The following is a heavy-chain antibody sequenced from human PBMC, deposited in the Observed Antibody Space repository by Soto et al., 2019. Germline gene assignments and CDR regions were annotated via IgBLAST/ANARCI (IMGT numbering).Heavy chain of an antibody. V-gene: IGHV4-59*01. J-gene: IGHJ4*02. Sequence: SETLSLTCTVSGGSISSYYWSWIRQPPGKGLEWIGYIYYSGSTNYNPSLKSRVTISVDTSKNQFSLKLSSVTAADTAVYYCARDLGDCSGGSCTDYWGQGTLVTVSS. D-gene: IGHD2-15*01. CDR3: ARDLGDCSGGSCTDY. CDR2: IYYSGST. CDR1: GGSISSYY.